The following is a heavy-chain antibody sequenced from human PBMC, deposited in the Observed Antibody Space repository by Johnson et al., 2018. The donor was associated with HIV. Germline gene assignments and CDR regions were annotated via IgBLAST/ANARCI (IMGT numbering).Heavy chain of an antibody. CDR3: ARAPYNWNLGLFDAFDV. D-gene: IGHD1-7*01. Sequence: EVQLVESGGGLVQPGGSLRLSCAASGFTVSSNYMSWVRQAPGKGLAWVSVIYSGGSTYYADSVKGRFTISRDNAKNSLFLQMNGLRAEDTAVYYCARAPYNWNLGLFDAFDVWGQGTKVTVSA. J-gene: IGHJ3*01. V-gene: IGHV3-66*01. CDR2: IYSGGST. CDR1: GFTVSSNY.